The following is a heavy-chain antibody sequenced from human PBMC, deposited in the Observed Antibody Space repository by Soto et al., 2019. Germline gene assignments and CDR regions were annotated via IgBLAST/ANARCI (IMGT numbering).Heavy chain of an antibody. CDR2: IIPILGIA. V-gene: IGHV1-69*04. CDR3: ARDLDPIVVVPAATFDY. CDR1: GGTFSSYT. Sequence: SVKVSCKASGGTFSSYTISWVRQAPGQGLEWMGRIIPILGIANYAQKFQGRVTITADKSTSTAYMELSSLRSEDTVVYYCARDLDPIVVVPAATFDYWGQGTLVTVSS. J-gene: IGHJ4*02. D-gene: IGHD2-2*01.